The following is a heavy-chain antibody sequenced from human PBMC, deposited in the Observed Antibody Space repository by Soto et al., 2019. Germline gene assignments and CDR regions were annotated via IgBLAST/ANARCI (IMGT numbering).Heavy chain of an antibody. CDR2: ISESGST. CDR1: GQSFSGHS. Sequence: QVQLQQWGAGLVKPSETLSLSCAVYGQSFSGHSWAWIRQPPGKGLEWIGEISESGSTYYNPSLKSRVTISTDTSMNPFSLKLNSVTAADTAAYFCARGSGIVALPGELEDVNYDFWGQGTLVNVSS. J-gene: IGHJ4*02. V-gene: IGHV4-34*01. D-gene: IGHD1-1*01. CDR3: ARGSGIVALPGELEDVNYDF.